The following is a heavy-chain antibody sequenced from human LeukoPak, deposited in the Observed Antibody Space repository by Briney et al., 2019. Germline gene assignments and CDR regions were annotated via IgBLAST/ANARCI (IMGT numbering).Heavy chain of an antibody. CDR1: GFTFSDYY. CDR3: GTVRGPDSSRWYSDY. J-gene: IGHJ4*02. CDR2: ISSSSDNT. D-gene: IGHD6-13*01. V-gene: IGHV3-11*06. Sequence: PGGSLRLSCAASGFTFSDYYMSWIRQAPGKGLEWVSFISSSSDNTKYADSVKGRFTISRDNSKNTLYLQMNSLRAEDTAVYYCGTVRGPDSSRWYSDYWGQGTLVTVSS.